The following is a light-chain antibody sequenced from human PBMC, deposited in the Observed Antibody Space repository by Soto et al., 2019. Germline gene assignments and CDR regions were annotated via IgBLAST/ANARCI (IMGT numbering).Light chain of an antibody. J-gene: IGLJ1*01. CDR2: EVS. CDR3: SSYAGSNNFGV. Sequence: QSVLTQPPYASGSPGQSVTISCTGTRSDVGGYNYVSWYQQHPGKAPKLVIYEVSKRPSGVPDRFSGSKSGNTASLTVSGLQAEDEADYYCSSYAGSNNFGVFGTGTKVTVL. V-gene: IGLV2-8*01. CDR1: RSDVGGYNY.